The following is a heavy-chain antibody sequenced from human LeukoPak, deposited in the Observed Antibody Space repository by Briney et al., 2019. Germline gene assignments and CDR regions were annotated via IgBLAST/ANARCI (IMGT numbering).Heavy chain of an antibody. Sequence: GLSLRLSCAASGFTFSSYAMSWVRQAPGKGLEWVSAISGSGGSTYSADSVKGRFTISRDNSKNTLYLQMNRLRPEDTAVYYCARGTVTAPDYWGQGNLVTVSS. CDR3: ARGTVTAPDY. CDR1: GFTFSSYA. V-gene: IGHV3-23*01. D-gene: IGHD2-21*02. CDR2: ISGSGGST. J-gene: IGHJ4*02.